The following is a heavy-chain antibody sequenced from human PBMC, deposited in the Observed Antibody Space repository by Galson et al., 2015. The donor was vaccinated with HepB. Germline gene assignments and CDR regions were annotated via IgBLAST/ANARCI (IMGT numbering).Heavy chain of an antibody. CDR3: ARDWTPDHCFDY. V-gene: IGHV3-30-3*01. CDR2: ISYDGSNK. D-gene: IGHD3/OR15-3a*01. Sequence: SLRLSCAASGFTFSSYAMHWVRQAPGKGLEWVAVISYDGSNKYYADSVKGRFTISRDNSKNTLYLQMNSLRAEDTAVYYCARDWTPDHCFDYWGQGTLVTVSS. J-gene: IGHJ4*02. CDR1: GFTFSSYA.